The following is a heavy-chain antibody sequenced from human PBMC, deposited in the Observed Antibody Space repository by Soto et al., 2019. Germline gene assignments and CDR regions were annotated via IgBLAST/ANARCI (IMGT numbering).Heavy chain of an antibody. CDR2: INAGNGNI. Sequence: VASVKVSCKASEYTFITYTMHWVRQAPGQRLEWMGWINAGNGNIEYSQKFQGRVTITRATSASTAYMELSSLKSEDTAVYYCASEGISTAPNYWGQGTLVTVSS. CDR3: ASEGISTAPNY. V-gene: IGHV1-3*01. CDR1: EYTFITYT. J-gene: IGHJ4*01.